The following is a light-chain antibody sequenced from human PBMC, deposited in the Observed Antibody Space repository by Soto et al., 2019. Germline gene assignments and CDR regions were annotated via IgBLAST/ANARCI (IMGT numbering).Light chain of an antibody. Sequence: DIQMTQSPSTLSASVGDRVTITCRASQTISTWLAWYQQRPGKAPNLLIYKASSLESGVPSRFSGSGSGTEFTLTISGLQPDDFATYYCQQYNNFWTFGQGTKVAIK. CDR2: KAS. J-gene: IGKJ1*01. CDR3: QQYNNFWT. V-gene: IGKV1-5*03. CDR1: QTISTW.